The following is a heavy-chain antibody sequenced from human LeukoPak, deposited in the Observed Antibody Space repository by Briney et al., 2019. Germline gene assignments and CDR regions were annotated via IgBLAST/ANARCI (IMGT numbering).Heavy chain of an antibody. V-gene: IGHV3-23*01. CDR3: AKPAAGCSSTSCYVRY. CDR2: TSGSGGST. D-gene: IGHD2-2*01. Sequence: GGTLRLSCAASGFTFSSYAMSWVRQGQGKGLEWVSATSGSGGSTYYADSVKGRFTISRYNSKNTLYLQMNSLRAEDTAVYYCAKPAAGCSSTSCYVRYWGQGTLVTVSS. CDR1: GFTFSSYA. J-gene: IGHJ4*02.